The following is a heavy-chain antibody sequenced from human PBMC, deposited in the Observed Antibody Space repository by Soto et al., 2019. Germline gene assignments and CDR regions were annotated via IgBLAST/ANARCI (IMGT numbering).Heavy chain of an antibody. CDR3: ARGLTIAAFKGMDV. CDR2: INPNSGGT. V-gene: IGHV1-2*02. J-gene: IGHJ6*02. Sequence: VASVKVSCKASGYTFTGYYMHWVRQAPGQGLEWMGWINPNSGGTNYAQKFQGRVTMTRDTSISTAYMELSRLRSDDTAVYYCARGLTIAAFKGMDVWGQGTTVTVSS. CDR1: GYTFTGYY. D-gene: IGHD6-6*01.